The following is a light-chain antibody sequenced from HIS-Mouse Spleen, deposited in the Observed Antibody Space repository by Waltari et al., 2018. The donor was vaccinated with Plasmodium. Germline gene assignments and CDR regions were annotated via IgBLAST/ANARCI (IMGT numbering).Light chain of an antibody. V-gene: IGLV2-11*01. CDR1: SSDVGGCKH. Sequence: QSALTQPRSVSGSPGPSVTISCTGTSSDVGGCKHVSWYQQHPGNAPKLMIYDVSKRPSGVPDRFSGSKSGNTASLTISGLQAEDEADYYCCSYAGSYTFVFGGGTKLTVL. J-gene: IGLJ2*01. CDR3: CSYAGSYTFV. CDR2: DVS.